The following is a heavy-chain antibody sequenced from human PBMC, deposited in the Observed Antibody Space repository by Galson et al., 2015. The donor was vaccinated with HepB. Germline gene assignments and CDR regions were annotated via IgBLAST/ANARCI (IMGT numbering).Heavy chain of an antibody. CDR1: GFTFRGSS. CDR3: TRLGDFSGYSSL. D-gene: IGHD6-13*01. V-gene: IGHV3-73*01. J-gene: IGHJ4*02. Sequence: SLRLSCAASGFTFRGSSIHWVRQASGKAPEWVGRIRSKPPNYAPAYVPSLKGRFTISRDDSQNMAYLHIKSLKTEDTAVYYCTRLGDFSGYSSLWGQGTLVTVSS. CDR2: IRSKPPNYAP.